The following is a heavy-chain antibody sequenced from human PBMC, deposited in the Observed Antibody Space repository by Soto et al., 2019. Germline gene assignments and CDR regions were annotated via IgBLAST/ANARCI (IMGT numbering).Heavy chain of an antibody. CDR2: VNIYNGNI. Sequence: ASVKVSCKASGYTFTSYGITWVRQAAGEGLEWMGWVNIYNGNINYEQNLQGRRAMTTDTSSRTANMELRSLRSHDPAVYYGARSVQWQGVDIWGQESLITVSS. V-gene: IGHV1-18*04. J-gene: IGHJ3*02. D-gene: IGHD6-19*01. CDR3: ARSVQWQGVDI. CDR1: GYTFTSYG.